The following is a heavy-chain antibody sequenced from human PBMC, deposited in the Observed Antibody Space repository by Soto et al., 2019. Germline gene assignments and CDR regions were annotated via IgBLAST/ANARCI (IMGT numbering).Heavy chain of an antibody. CDR1: GFSLSTSGVG. Sequence: QITLKESGPALVKPTQTLTLTCTFSGFSLSTSGVGVGWIRQPPGKALEWLALIYWDDDKRYRPSLKSRLIITKDTSKNQVALTMTNMDPVDTATYYCTHRPDSGWRFDYWGQGTLVTVSS. J-gene: IGHJ4*02. V-gene: IGHV2-5*02. CDR2: IYWDDDK. D-gene: IGHD6-19*01. CDR3: THRPDSGWRFDY.